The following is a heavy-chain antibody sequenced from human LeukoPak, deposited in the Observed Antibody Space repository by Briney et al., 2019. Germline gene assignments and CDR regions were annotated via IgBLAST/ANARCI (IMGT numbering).Heavy chain of an antibody. J-gene: IGHJ5*02. D-gene: IGHD6-19*01. CDR2: INTDGTVT. CDR3: AAKQWLAPPPDA. Sequence: GGSLRLSCAASGFTFSNYWVLWVRQAPGKGLESVSRINTDGTVTTYAHSVKGRFTVTRDNANNTIFLQMNSVTDDDTAVYYCAAKQWLAPPPDAWGQGSPVTVSS. CDR1: GFTFSNYW. V-gene: IGHV3-74*01.